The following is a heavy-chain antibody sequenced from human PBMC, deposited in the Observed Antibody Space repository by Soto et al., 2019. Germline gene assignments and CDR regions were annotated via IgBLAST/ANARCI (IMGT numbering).Heavy chain of an antibody. J-gene: IGHJ4*02. CDR1: GYTFTSYY. CDR3: ARDPLYCSSTSCIGNYFDY. D-gene: IGHD2-2*01. CDR2: INPSGGST. Sequence: ASVKVSCKASGYTFTSYYMHWVRQAPGQGLEWMGIINPSGGSTSYAQKFQGRVTMTRDTSTSTVYMELSSLRSEDTAVYYCARDPLYCSSTSCIGNYFDYWGQGTLVTVSS. V-gene: IGHV1-46*03.